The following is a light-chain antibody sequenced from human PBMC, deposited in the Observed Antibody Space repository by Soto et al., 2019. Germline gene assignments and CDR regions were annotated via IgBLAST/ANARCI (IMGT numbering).Light chain of an antibody. Sequence: EIVLTQSPATLSLSPGERATLSCRASQSVSSYLAWYQQKPGQATRLLIYDASNSATGIPARFSGSGSGTDFTLTISSLEHADFADYYCQQRSNRLSTFGPGTKSDIK. V-gene: IGKV3-11*01. CDR1: QSVSSY. J-gene: IGKJ3*01. CDR3: QQRSNRLST. CDR2: DAS.